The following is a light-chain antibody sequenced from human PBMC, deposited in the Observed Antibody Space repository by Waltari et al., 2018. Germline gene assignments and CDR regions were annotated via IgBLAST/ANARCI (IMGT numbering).Light chain of an antibody. CDR3: CSYAGSLWV. J-gene: IGLJ3*02. CDR2: ECS. Sequence: QSALTQPRSVSGSPGQSVTISCTGTSSDVGGYNYVSWYQQHPGKAPKLMIYECSKLPSGVPDRFSGSKSGNTASLTISGLQAEDEADYYCCSYAGSLWVFGGGTKLTVL. V-gene: IGLV2-11*01. CDR1: SSDVGGYNY.